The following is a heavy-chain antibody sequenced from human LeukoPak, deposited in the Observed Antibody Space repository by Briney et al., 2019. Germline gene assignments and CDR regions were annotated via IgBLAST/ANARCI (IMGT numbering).Heavy chain of an antibody. D-gene: IGHD4-11*01. Sequence: SETLSLTCTVSGVSISTSCWSWIRQSPGRGLEWVGYRCDDGRDLYNPSLRSRVSRVTISVDASEKQFSLSLRSVTAADTAMYYCAPTTRVTPDGRAEYFEDWGQGTLVIVSS. V-gene: IGHV4-59*03. CDR3: APTTRVTPDGRAEYFED. CDR2: RCDDGRD. J-gene: IGHJ1*01. CDR1: GVSISTSC.